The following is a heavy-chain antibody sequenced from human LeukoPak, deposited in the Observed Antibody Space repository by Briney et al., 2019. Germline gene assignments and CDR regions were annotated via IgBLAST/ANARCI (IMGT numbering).Heavy chain of an antibody. D-gene: IGHD1-26*01. CDR3: ATVYVYSGSHYFDF. CDR1: GYTLTELS. J-gene: IGHJ4*02. CDR2: FDPEDGET. Sequence: ASVKVSCKVSGYTLTELSMHWVRQAPGKGLEWMGGFDPEDGETIYAQKFQGRVTMTEDTSTDTAYMELSGLRSDDTAVYYCATVYVYSGSHYFDFWGQGALVTVSS. V-gene: IGHV1-24*01.